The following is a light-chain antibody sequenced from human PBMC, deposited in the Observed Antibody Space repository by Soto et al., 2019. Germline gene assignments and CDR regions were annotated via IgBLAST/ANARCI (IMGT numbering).Light chain of an antibody. CDR1: QSVNSW. Sequence: DIQMTQSPSTLSAFVGDRFTITCRASQSVNSWLAWYQQRPGKAPKLLIYDASTLESGVPSRFSGSGSGTDFTLTISCLQSEDFATYYCLQDYNYPLTFGQGTKVDIK. CDR3: LQDYNYPLT. V-gene: IGKV1-5*01. CDR2: DAS. J-gene: IGKJ1*01.